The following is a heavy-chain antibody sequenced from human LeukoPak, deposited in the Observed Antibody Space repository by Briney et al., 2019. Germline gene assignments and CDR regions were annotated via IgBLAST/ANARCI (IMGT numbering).Heavy chain of an antibody. CDR3: TTNDAFDI. J-gene: IGHJ3*02. V-gene: IGHV3-15*01. CDR1: GFTFSNAW. Sequence: GGSLRLSCAASGFTFSNAWMNWVRQAPGKGLEWVGRIKNKIARGTTDYAAPVKGRFTISRDDSKNTLFLQMNSLKTEDTAMYYCTTNDAFDIWGQGTMVTVSS. CDR2: IKNKIARGTT.